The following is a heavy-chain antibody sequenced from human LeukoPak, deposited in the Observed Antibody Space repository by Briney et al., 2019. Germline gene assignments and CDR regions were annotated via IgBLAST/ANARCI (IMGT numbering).Heavy chain of an antibody. D-gene: IGHD3-3*01. CDR2: INHSGST. J-gene: IGHJ6*03. CDR3: ARVAIFLDMDV. CDR1: GGSFSGYY. Sequence: SETLSLTCAVYGGSFSGYYWSWIRLPPGKGLEWIGEINHSGSTNHNPSLKSRVTISVDTSKNQFSLKLSSVTAADTAVYYCARVAIFLDMDVWGKGTTVTVSS. V-gene: IGHV4-34*01.